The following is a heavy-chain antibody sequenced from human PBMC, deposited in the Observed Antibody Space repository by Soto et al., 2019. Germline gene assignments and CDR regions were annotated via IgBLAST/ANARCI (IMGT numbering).Heavy chain of an antibody. CDR3: ARGADSGSYHHWFDP. V-gene: IGHV1-69*01. CDR1: GGTFSSYA. CDR2: SIPIVGTA. D-gene: IGHD1-26*01. Sequence: QVQLVQSGAEVKKPGSSVKVSCKASGGTFSSYAISWVRQAPGQGLEWMGGSIPIVGTANYAQKFQGRVTITADESTSTAYMELSSLRSEDTAVYYCARGADSGSYHHWFDPWGQGTLVNVSS. J-gene: IGHJ5*02.